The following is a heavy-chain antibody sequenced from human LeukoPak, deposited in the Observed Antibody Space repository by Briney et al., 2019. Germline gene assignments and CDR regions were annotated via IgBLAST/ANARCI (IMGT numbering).Heavy chain of an antibody. D-gene: IGHD3-3*01. J-gene: IGHJ4*02. CDR3: ARGERIFGVVTGFDY. CDR1: GFTFSSYS. V-gene: IGHV3-21*01. Sequence: PGGSLRLSCAASGFTFSSYSMNWVRQAPGKGLEWVSSISSSSSYIYYADSVKGRFTISRDNAKNSLYLQMNSLRAEDTAVYYCARGERIFGVVTGFDYWGQGTLVTVSS. CDR2: ISSSSSYI.